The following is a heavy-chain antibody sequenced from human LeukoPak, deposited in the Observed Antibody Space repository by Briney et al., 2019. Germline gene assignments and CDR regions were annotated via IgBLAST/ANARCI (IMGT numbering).Heavy chain of an antibody. CDR1: GGSISSGSYY. Sequence: SETLSLTCTVSGGSISSGSYYWSWIRQPAGKGLEWIGRIYTSGSTNYNPSLKSRVTISVDTSKNQFSLKLSSVTAADTAVYYCARDLTGDSDYWGQGTLVTVSS. CDR3: ARDLTGDSDY. D-gene: IGHD7-27*01. CDR2: IYTSGST. V-gene: IGHV4-61*02. J-gene: IGHJ4*02.